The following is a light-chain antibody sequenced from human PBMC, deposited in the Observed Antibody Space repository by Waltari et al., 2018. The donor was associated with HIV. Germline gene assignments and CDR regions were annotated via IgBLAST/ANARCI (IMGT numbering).Light chain of an antibody. Sequence: SSRLTQPPSVSVAPGETATITCGAINIERKSVHWYQQKAGQAPVVVMSYDTDRPAGIAERFSGFNSGHSATLIISRVGAGDEADYYCQVWDSATDHVLFGGGTRLTVL. V-gene: IGLV3-21*04. CDR3: QVWDSATDHVL. CDR1: NIERKS. J-gene: IGLJ2*01. CDR2: YDT.